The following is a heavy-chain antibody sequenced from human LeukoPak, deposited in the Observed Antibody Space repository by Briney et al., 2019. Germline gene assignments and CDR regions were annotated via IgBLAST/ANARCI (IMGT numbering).Heavy chain of an antibody. CDR2: ISYDGSNK. V-gene: IGHV3-30-3*02. Sequence: GKSLRLSCAASGFTFSGYPIHWVRQAPGKGLEWVAVISYDGSNKYYADSVKGRFTISRDNSENTLYLRMNSLRADDTAVYYCAKAGSTAWTAVDYWGQGTLVTVSS. CDR3: AKAGSTAWTAVDY. CDR1: GFTFSGYP. D-gene: IGHD2-2*01. J-gene: IGHJ4*02.